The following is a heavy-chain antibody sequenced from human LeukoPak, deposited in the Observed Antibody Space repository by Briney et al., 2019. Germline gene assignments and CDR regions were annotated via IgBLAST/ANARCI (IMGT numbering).Heavy chain of an antibody. CDR2: INWNGGST. J-gene: IGHJ4*02. CDR3: ARSPGIAAAGTPFDY. V-gene: IGHV3-20*04. D-gene: IGHD6-13*01. CDR1: GFTFDDYG. Sequence: PGGSLRLSCAASGFTFDDYGMSWVRQAPGKGLEWVSGINWNGGSTGYADSVKGRFTISRDNAKNSLYLQMNSLRAEDTALYYCARSPGIAAAGTPFDYWGQGTLVTVSS.